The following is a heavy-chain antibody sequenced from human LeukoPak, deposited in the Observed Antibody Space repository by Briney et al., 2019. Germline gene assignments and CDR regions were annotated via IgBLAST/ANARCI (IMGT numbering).Heavy chain of an antibody. CDR2: IDHDGTDI. V-gene: IGHV3-74*03. D-gene: IGHD1-26*01. J-gene: IGHJ4*02. Sequence: PGGSLRLSCAASGFIFKNYWMHWVHQAPGKGLVWVARIDHDGTDITYGDSVKGRFTISRDNAKNTLYLQINSLRDDDTAVYYCARTIVGATFDYWGQGTLVTVSS. CDR3: ARTIVGATFDY. CDR1: GFIFKNYW.